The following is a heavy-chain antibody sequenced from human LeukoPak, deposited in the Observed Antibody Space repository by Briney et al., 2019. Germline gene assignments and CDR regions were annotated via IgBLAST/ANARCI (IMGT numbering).Heavy chain of an antibody. D-gene: IGHD3-3*01. Sequence: SGTLSLTCTVSGGSISSYFWSWIRQPPGRGLEWIGYIYYSGSTNYNPSLMSRVTISVDTSKNQVSLKLSSVTAADTAVYYCSRGALRFLEWLLAPAYYYYGMDVWGQGTTVTVSS. J-gene: IGHJ6*02. V-gene: IGHV4-59*12. CDR1: GGSISSYF. CDR3: SRGALRFLEWLLAPAYYYYGMDV. CDR2: IYYSGST.